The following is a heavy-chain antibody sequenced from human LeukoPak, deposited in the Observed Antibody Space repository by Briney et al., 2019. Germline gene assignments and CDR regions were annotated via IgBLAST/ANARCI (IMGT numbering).Heavy chain of an antibody. CDR1: GFTFSSYA. CDR3: ARDEAAAFDY. D-gene: IGHD6-13*01. CDR2: ISYDGSNK. J-gene: IGHJ4*02. Sequence: GGSLRLSCAASGFTFSSYAMHWVRQAPGKGLEWVAVISYDGSNKYYADSVKGRFTISRDNSKNTLYLQMNSLRAEDTAVYYCARDEAAAFDYWGQGTLVTVSS. V-gene: IGHV3-30-3*01.